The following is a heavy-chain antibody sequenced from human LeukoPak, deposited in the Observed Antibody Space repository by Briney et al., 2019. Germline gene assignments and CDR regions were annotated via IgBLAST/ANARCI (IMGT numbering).Heavy chain of an antibody. CDR1: GGSISGSSYY. CDR2: IYYSGST. D-gene: IGHD6-13*01. J-gene: IGHJ6*02. CDR3: ARVKQPDYYYGMDV. V-gene: IGHV4-39*02. Sequence: SETLSLTCTVSGGSISGSSYYWGWIRQPPGKGLEWIGSIYYSGSTYYNPSLKSRVTISVDTSKNQFSLKLNSVTATDTAVYYCARVKQPDYYYGMDVWGQGTTVTVSS.